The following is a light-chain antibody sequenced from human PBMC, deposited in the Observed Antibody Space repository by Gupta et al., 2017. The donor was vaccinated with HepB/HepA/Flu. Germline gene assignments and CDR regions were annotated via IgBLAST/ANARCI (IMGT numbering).Light chain of an antibody. J-gene: IGKJ1*01. V-gene: IGKV3-11*01. Sequence: ESGGTQSPGNLSLSKGERATLSCRASQSVSSYLAWYQQKPGQAPRLLIYDASNRATGIPARFSGSGSGKDFTLTSSRREHEDFAVSSWQQRSNWTTFGQGTKVEIK. CDR2: DAS. CDR1: QSVSSY. CDR3: QQRSNWTT.